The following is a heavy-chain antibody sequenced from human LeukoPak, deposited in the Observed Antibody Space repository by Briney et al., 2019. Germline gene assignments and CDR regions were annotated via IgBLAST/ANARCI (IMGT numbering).Heavy chain of an antibody. CDR3: AGSGSYFSYFDY. V-gene: IGHV4-4*07. J-gene: IGHJ4*02. Sequence: SETLSLTCTVSGGSISSYYWSWIRQPAGKGLEWIGRIYTSGSTNYNPSLKSRVTMSVDTSKNQFSLKLSSVTAADTAVYYCAGSGSYFSYFDYWGQGTLVTVSS. D-gene: IGHD1-26*01. CDR2: IYTSGST. CDR1: GGSISSYY.